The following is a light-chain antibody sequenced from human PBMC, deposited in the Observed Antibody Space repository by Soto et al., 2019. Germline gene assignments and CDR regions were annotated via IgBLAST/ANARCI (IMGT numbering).Light chain of an antibody. V-gene: IGKV1-39*01. CDR3: QHSYSTPTWT. CDR1: QGISSY. CDR2: AAS. J-gene: IGKJ1*01. Sequence: IQLTQSPSSLSASVGDRVTITCRASQGISSYLAWYQQKPGKAPKLLIYAASSLQSGVPSRFSGSGSGTDFTLTINSLQPEDFATYYCQHSYSTPTWTFGQGTKV.